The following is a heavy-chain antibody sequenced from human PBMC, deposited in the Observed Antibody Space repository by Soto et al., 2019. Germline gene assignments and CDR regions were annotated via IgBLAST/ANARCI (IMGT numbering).Heavy chain of an antibody. CDR3: VMTPTSPRRFDS. Sequence: QVQLQESGPGLVKPSETLSLTCTVSGGSVSSGRYYWSWIRQPPGKGLEWIGYIYYSGLTNYSPSLKSRVAISIDTSKNQFSLILSSVTAADTAVYYCVMTPTSPRRFDSWGQGTLLTVSS. D-gene: IGHD2-15*01. CDR1: GGSVSSGRYY. CDR2: IYYSGLT. V-gene: IGHV4-61*01. J-gene: IGHJ5*01.